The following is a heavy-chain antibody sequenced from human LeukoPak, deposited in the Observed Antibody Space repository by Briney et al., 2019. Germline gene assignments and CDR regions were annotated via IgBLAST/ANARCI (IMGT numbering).Heavy chain of an antibody. CDR1: GYTFTGYY. V-gene: IGHV1-2*02. Sequence: ASVKVSCKASGYTFTGYYMHWVRQAPGQGLEWMGWINPNSGGTSYAQKFQGRVTMTRDTSISTAYMELSRLRSDDTAVYYCARPRVGSMGGLDGFDIWGQGTMVTVSS. CDR2: INPNSGGT. D-gene: IGHD3-16*01. CDR3: ARPRVGSMGGLDGFDI. J-gene: IGHJ3*02.